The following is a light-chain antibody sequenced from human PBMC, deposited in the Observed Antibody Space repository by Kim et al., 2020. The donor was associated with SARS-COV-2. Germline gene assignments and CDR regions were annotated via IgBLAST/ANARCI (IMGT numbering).Light chain of an antibody. CDR1: SNNVGNEG. CDR2: RDD. J-gene: IGLJ3*02. V-gene: IGLV10-54*01. Sequence: HTATLTCRGKSNNVGNEGAACLQQPQGHPPKLLFHRDDNRPPWISERLSASTSGNTASLTITGLQPEDEAAYYCSAWDTSLGAWVFGGGTQLTVL. CDR3: SAWDTSLGAWV.